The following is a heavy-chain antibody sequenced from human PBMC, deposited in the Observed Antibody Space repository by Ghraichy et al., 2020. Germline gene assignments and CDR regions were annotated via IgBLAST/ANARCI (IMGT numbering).Heavy chain of an antibody. CDR3: ARDHARYYFGSGRSDWFDP. J-gene: IGHJ5*02. D-gene: IGHD3-10*01. Sequence: GESLNISCVASGFTFSHSGMNWVRQVPGKGPEWIAYISSSSSIIYYADSVKGRFTISRDNAKKSLFLQMSSLRDEDTAIYYCARDHARYYFGSGRSDWFDPWGQGTLVTVSS. CDR2: ISSSSSII. V-gene: IGHV3-48*02. CDR1: GFTFSHSG.